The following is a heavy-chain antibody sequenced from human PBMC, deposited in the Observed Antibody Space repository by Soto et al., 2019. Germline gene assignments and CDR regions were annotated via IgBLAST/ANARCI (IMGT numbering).Heavy chain of an antibody. V-gene: IGHV3-23*01. Sequence: PGGSLRLSCAASGFTFSSYAISWVRQAPGKGLEWVSAISGSGGSTYYADSVKGRFTISRDNSKNTLYLQMNSLRAEDTAVYYCASNLYYYDSSGYSNPYFDYWGQGTLVTVS. CDR2: ISGSGGST. CDR1: GFTFSSYA. CDR3: ASNLYYYDSSGYSNPYFDY. D-gene: IGHD3-22*01. J-gene: IGHJ4*02.